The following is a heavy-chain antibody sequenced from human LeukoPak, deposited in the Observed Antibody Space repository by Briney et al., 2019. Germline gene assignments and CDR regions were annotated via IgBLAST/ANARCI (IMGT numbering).Heavy chain of an antibody. CDR3: ARRSRGSYSFDY. D-gene: IGHD1-26*01. V-gene: IGHV3-7*01. CDR1: GFTLSSYW. CDR2: IKQDGSEK. J-gene: IGHJ4*02. Sequence: GGSLRLSCAVSGFTLSSYWMSWVRQAPGKGLEWVANIKQDGSEKYYVDSVKGRFTISRDNAKNSLYLQMNSLRAEDTAVYYCARRSRGSYSFDYWGQGTLVTVSS.